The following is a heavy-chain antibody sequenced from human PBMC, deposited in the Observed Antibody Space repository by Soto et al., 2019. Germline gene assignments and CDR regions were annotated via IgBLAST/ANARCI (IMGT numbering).Heavy chain of an antibody. CDR3: ARAGGTTVTGLWHFDS. CDR1: GFTFSTFA. D-gene: IGHD4-17*01. V-gene: IGHV3-33*08. CDR2: IWYDGTQK. Sequence: ALRLSCADSGFTFSTFAMNWVRQAPWKGLEWLAAIWYDGTQKYYADSVKGRFIISRNNSKKTLYLEMNSLRAEDTAVYYCARAGGTTVTGLWHFDSWGQGTLVTVSS. J-gene: IGHJ4*02.